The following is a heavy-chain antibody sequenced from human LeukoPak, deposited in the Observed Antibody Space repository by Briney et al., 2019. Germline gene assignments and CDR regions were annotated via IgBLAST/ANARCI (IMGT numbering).Heavy chain of an antibody. CDR3: ARVGYDFWSGYNAFDI. J-gene: IGHJ3*02. CDR2: IYHSGST. Sequence: PSETLSLTCTVSGGSISSYYWSWIRQPPGKGLEWIGYIYHSGSTYYNPSLKSRVTISVDRSENQFSLKLSSVTAADTAVYYCARVGYDFWSGYNAFDIWGQGTMVTVSS. CDR1: GGSISSYY. D-gene: IGHD3-3*01. V-gene: IGHV4-59*12.